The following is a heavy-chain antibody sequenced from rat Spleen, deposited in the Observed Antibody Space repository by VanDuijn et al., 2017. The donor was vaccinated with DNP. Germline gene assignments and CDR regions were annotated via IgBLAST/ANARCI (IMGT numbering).Heavy chain of an antibody. CDR1: GFKFNDYW. J-gene: IGHJ2*01. V-gene: IGHV4-2*01. Sequence: EVKLVESGGGLVQPGRSLKLSCVASGFKFNDYWMGWVRQAPGKGLEWIGQINKDSSTITYIPSLKDKFTISRDNDQNTLYLQMSKLGSEDTAIYYCARIGAVTGTFDYWGQGVMVTVSS. D-gene: IGHD5-1*01. CDR2: INKDSSTI. CDR3: ARIGAVTGTFDY.